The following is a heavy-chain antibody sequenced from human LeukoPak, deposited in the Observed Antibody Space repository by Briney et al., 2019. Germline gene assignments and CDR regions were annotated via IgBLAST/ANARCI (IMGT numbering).Heavy chain of an antibody. V-gene: IGHV4-59*01. CDR2: FYHSGSI. CDR1: GGSISSYY. J-gene: IGHJ2*01. D-gene: IGHD3-10*01. CDR3: ARGFSTRSIWYFDL. Sequence: SETLSLTCNVSGGSISSYYWSWIRQPPGKGLEWIGHFYHSGSINYSPSLNSRVTISIDTSKKQVSLNLKSVTAADTAVYYCARGFSTRSIWYFDLWGRGTLVTVSS.